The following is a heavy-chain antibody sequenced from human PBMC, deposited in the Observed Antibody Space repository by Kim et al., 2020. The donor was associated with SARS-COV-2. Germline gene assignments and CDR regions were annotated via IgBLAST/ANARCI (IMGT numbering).Heavy chain of an antibody. D-gene: IGHD3-10*01. CDR3: ARDARGGNYYYGMDV. Sequence: GGSLRLSCAASGFTFSSYSMNWVRQAPGKGLEWVSYISSSSTTTYYADSVKGRFTISRDNAKNSLFLQMNSLRDEDTAVYYCARDARGGNYYYGMDVWGQGTTVTVSS. CDR1: GFTFSSYS. CDR2: ISSSSTTT. V-gene: IGHV3-48*02. J-gene: IGHJ6*02.